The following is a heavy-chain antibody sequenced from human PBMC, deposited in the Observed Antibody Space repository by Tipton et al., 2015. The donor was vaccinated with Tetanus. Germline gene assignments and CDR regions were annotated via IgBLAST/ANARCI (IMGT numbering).Heavy chain of an antibody. CDR1: GGSIGTYY. CDR2: IYTSGST. J-gene: IGHJ6*02. Sequence: LRLSCTVSGGSIGTYYWSWIRQPAGKGLEWIGRIYTSGSTNYNPSLKSRVTMSVDTSKNQFSLRLNSVTAADTAVYYCARMQRYGMDVWGQGTTVTVSS. D-gene: IGHD6-25*01. V-gene: IGHV4-4*07. CDR3: ARMQRYGMDV.